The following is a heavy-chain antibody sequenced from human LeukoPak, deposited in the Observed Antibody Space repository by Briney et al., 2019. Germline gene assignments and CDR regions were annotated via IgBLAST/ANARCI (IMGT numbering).Heavy chain of an antibody. D-gene: IGHD5-24*01. Sequence: GASVKVSCKASGYTFTTYGISWVRQAPGQGLEWMGWINTYNGNTNYAQKLQGRVTMTTDTSTSTAYMELRSLRSDDTAVYYCARVSQRDGYNPVGWVADRGDFDYWGQGTLVTVSS. CDR3: ARVSQRDGYNPVGWVADRGDFDY. V-gene: IGHV1-18*01. CDR2: INTYNGNT. J-gene: IGHJ4*02. CDR1: GYTFTTYG.